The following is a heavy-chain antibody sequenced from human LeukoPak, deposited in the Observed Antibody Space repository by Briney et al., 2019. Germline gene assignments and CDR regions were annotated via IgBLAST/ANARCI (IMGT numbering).Heavy chain of an antibody. J-gene: IGHJ6*03. CDR2: MNPNSGNT. CDR3: ARDGLPHELNPPLGIAARPYYYYYMDV. CDR1: GYTFTSYD. V-gene: IGHV1-8*01. D-gene: IGHD6-6*01. Sequence: ASVKVSCKASGYTFTSYDINWVRQATGQGLEWMGWMNPNSGNTDYAQKFQGRVTMTRNTSISTAYMELSSLRSEDTAVYYCARDGLPHELNPPLGIAARPYYYYYMDVWGKGTTVTVSS.